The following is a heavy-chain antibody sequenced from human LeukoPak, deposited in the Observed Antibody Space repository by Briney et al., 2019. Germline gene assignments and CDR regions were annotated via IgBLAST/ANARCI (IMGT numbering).Heavy chain of an antibody. J-gene: IGHJ4*02. Sequence: PGGPLRLSCAASGFTFSSYCMSWVRQAPGKGLEGVSSISSSSSYIYYADSVKGRFTISRDNAKNSLYLQMNSLRAEDTAVYYCARVSRGYSSSGYGVGGDYFDYWGQGTLVTVSS. CDR3: ARVSRGYSSSGYGVGGDYFDY. CDR2: ISSSSSYI. D-gene: IGHD6-13*01. CDR1: GFTFSSYC. V-gene: IGHV3-21*01.